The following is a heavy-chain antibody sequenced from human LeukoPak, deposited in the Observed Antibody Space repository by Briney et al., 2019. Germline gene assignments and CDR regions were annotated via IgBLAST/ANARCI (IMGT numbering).Heavy chain of an antibody. CDR2: IIPIFGTA. J-gene: IGHJ6*02. CDR3: ARSPRAGDYYYYYGMDV. Sequence: ASVKVSCKAPGGTFSSYAISWVRQAPGQGLEWMGGIIPIFGTANYAQKFQGRVTITADESTSTAYMELSSLRSEDTAVYYCARSPRAGDYYYYYGMDVWGQGTTVTVSS. V-gene: IGHV1-69*13. CDR1: GGTFSSYA.